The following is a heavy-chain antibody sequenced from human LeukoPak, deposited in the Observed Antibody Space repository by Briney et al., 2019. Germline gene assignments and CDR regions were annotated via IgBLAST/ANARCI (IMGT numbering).Heavy chain of an antibody. J-gene: IGHJ4*02. D-gene: IGHD2/OR15-2a*01. CDR3: ARQNEGLYYFDY. CDR1: GGSFSGYY. CDR2: IYYSGST. V-gene: IGHV4-34*01. Sequence: SETLSLTCAVYGGSFSGYYWSWIRQPPGKGLEWIGSIYYSGSTYYNPSLKSRVTISVDTSKNQFSLKLSSVTAADTAVYYCARQNEGLYYFDYWGQGTLVTVSS.